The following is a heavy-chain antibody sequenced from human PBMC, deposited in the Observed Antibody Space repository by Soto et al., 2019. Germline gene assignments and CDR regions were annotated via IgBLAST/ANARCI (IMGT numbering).Heavy chain of an antibody. CDR1: GYTFTGYY. J-gene: IGHJ4*02. D-gene: IGHD3-22*01. CDR2: INPNSGGT. Sequence: ASVKVSCKASGYTFTGYYMHWVRQAPGQGLEWMGWINPNSGGTNYAQKFQGWVTMTRDTSISTAYMELSRLRSDDTAVYYCARSGPYYYDSSGYYGGLAYWGQGTLVTVSS. CDR3: ARSGPYYYDSSGYYGGLAY. V-gene: IGHV1-2*04.